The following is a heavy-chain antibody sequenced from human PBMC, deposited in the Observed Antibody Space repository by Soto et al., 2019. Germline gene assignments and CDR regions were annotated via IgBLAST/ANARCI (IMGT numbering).Heavy chain of an antibody. CDR3: ARDQCFGGDLQWALWDYYYYYFMHV. Sequence: QVQLVQSGAEVKKPGSSLKVSCKASGGTFSSYAISWVRQAPGQGLEWMGGIIPIFGTAKYAQTFQGRVTITADESTSTANMELSGLRSEDTAVYYCARDQCFGGDLQWALWDYYYYYFMHVCVHGTTVTVSS. J-gene: IGHJ6*02. D-gene: IGHD3-10*01. CDR2: IIPIFGTA. V-gene: IGHV1-69*01. CDR1: GGTFSSYA.